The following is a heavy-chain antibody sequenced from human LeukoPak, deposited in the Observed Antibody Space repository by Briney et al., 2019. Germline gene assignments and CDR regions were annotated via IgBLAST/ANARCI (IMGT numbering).Heavy chain of an antibody. CDR3: ARALRSGWLEGDY. CDR2: IKQDGSEK. Sequence: PGGSLRLSCAASGFTFSSYWMSWVRQAPGKGLEWVANIKQDGSEKYYVDSVKGRFTISRDNAKNSLYLQMNSLRAEDTAVYYCARALRSGWLEGDYWGQGTLVTVTS. J-gene: IGHJ4*02. CDR1: GFTFSSYW. V-gene: IGHV3-7*01. D-gene: IGHD6-19*01.